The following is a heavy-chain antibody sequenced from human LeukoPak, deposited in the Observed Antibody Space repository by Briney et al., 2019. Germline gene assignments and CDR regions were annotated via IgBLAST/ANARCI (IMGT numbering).Heavy chain of an antibody. CDR3: ARGLGYCSNTSCYLDYYYYYGMDV. V-gene: IGHV1-2*02. J-gene: IGHJ6*02. Sequence: EASVKVSCKASGYTFTGYYMHWVRQAPGQGLEWMGWINPNSGGTNYAQKFQGRVTMTRDTSISTAYMELSRLRSDDTAVYYCARGLGYCSNTSCYLDYYYYYGMDVWGQGTTVTVSS. CDR1: GYTFTGYY. D-gene: IGHD2-2*01. CDR2: INPNSGGT.